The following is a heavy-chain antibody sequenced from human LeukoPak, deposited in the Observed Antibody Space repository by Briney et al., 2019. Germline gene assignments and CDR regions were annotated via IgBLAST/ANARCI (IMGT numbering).Heavy chain of an antibody. CDR3: ARAIVVVPAPPRGFDY. V-gene: IGHV1-46*01. Sequence: GASVKVSCKASGYTFTSYYMHWVRQAPGQGLEWMGIINPSGGSTSYAQKFQGRVTMTRDMSTSTVYMELSSLRSEDTAVYYCARAIVVVPAPPRGFDYWGRGTLVTVSS. J-gene: IGHJ4*02. CDR2: INPSGGST. CDR1: GYTFTSYY. D-gene: IGHD2-2*01.